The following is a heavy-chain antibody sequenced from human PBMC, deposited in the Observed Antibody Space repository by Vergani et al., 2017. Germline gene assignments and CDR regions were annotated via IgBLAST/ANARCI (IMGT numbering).Heavy chain of an antibody. V-gene: IGHV3-48*04. CDR1: GFTFSSYA. J-gene: IGHJ2*01. CDR2: ISSSGSTI. D-gene: IGHD6-19*01. CDR3: AREEYEGWVSWYFDL. Sequence: EVQLLESGGGLVQPGGSLRLSCAASGFTFSSYAMSWIRQAPGKGLEWVSYISSSGSTIYYADSVKGRFTISRDNAKNSLYLQMNSLRAEDTAVYYCAREEYEGWVSWYFDLWGRGTLVTVSS.